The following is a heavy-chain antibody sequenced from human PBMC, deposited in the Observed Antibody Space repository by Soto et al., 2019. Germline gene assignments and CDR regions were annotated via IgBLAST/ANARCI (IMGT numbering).Heavy chain of an antibody. CDR3: SGLRRWVGATSDRAFDI. J-gene: IGHJ3*02. V-gene: IGHV3-23*01. CDR2: ISGSGGST. D-gene: IGHD1-26*01. Sequence: EAQLLESGGDLVQPGGSLRLSCEGSEFTFSSYAMSWVRQAPGKGLEWVSAISGSGGSTYYADSVKGRFTISRDNSKNTVFLQMNSLRADDTALYYCSGLRRWVGATSDRAFDIWGQGTLVTVSS. CDR1: EFTFSSYA.